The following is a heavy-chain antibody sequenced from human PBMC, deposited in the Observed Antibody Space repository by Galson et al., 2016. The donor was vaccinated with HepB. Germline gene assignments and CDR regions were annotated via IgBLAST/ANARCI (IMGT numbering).Heavy chain of an antibody. D-gene: IGHD1-26*01. V-gene: IGHV4-30-2*01. J-gene: IGHJ6*02. CDR2: IYLSGIT. CDR1: GGSINIGDYS. Sequence: TLSLTCAVSGGSINIGDYSWSWIRQPPGKGLEWIGDIYLSGITYYNPSLKSRVTMSLDRSKNQFSLELTSVTAADTAVYFCARGRSLWDDYYGMDVWGRGTMITVSS. CDR3: ARGRSLWDDYYGMDV.